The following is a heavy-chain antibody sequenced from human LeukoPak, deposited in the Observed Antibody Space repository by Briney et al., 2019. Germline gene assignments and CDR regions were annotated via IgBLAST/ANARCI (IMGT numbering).Heavy chain of an antibody. D-gene: IGHD6-19*01. J-gene: IGHJ4*02. V-gene: IGHV4-4*07. CDR3: ARAWQWLPLDS. CDR2: IHTSGST. CDR1: GGSISSYY. Sequence: SETLSLTCTDSGGSISSYYWTWIRQPAGKGLEWIGRIHTSGSTNYNPSLKSRVTMSADTSKNQFSLKLTSVTAADTAVYYCARAWQWLPLDSWGQGTLVTVSS.